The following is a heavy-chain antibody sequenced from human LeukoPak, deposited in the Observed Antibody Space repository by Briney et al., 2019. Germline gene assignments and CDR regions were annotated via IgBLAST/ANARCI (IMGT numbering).Heavy chain of an antibody. J-gene: IGHJ1*01. CDR1: GFTFSTYA. Sequence: GGSLRLSCAASGFTFSTYAMSWVRQAPGKGLEWVSGISESGGTTYYADSVKGRFTISRDNFKSTLYLQMNSLRTEDTAVYYCAKDPSTSWYWYFQHWGQGTLVTVSS. CDR3: AKDPSTSWYWYFQH. CDR2: ISESGGTT. V-gene: IGHV3-23*01. D-gene: IGHD2-8*02.